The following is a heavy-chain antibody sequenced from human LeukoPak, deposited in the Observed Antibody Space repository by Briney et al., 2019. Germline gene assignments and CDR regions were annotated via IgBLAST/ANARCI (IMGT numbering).Heavy chain of an antibody. CDR3: ARARYPGRYFDY. J-gene: IGHJ4*02. D-gene: IGHD1-14*01. CDR2: INAGNGNT. CDR1: GYTFTSYA. V-gene: IGHV1-3*01. Sequence: ASVKVSCKASGYTFTSYAMHWVRQAPGQRLEWMGWINAGNGNTKYSQKFQGRVTTTRDTSASTAYMELSSLRSEDTAVYYCARARYPGRYFDYWGQGTLVTVSS.